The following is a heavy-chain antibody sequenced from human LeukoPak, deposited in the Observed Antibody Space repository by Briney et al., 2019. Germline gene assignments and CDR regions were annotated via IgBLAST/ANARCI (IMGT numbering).Heavy chain of an antibody. D-gene: IGHD1-26*01. Sequence: ASVKVSCKASGYTFTSYGISWVRQAPGQGLEWMGWISAYNGNTNYAQKLQGRVTMTTDTSTSTAYMELRSLRSDDTAVYYCARVGARIVEMLVGATGLPDYWGQGTLVTVSS. CDR1: GYTFTSYG. CDR2: ISAYNGNT. J-gene: IGHJ4*02. V-gene: IGHV1-18*01. CDR3: ARVGARIVEMLVGATGLPDY.